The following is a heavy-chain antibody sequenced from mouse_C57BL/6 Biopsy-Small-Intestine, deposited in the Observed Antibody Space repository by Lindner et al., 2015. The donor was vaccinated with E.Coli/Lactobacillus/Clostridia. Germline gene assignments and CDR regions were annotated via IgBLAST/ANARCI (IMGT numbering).Heavy chain of an antibody. CDR1: GYTFTTYG. CDR3: ARWRPYYDVLSGPGDSQYYFDY. D-gene: IGHD1-1*02. Sequence: SVKVSCKTSGYTFTTYGITWVRQAPGQGLEWMGWISAHNGNTNYAQKVQGRVTMTTDTSTNTAFMELRSLRSDDTAVYYCARWRPYYDVLSGPGDSQYYFDYWGQGTLVTVSS. CDR2: ISAHNGNT. J-gene: IGHJ2*01. V-gene: IGHV1-4*01.